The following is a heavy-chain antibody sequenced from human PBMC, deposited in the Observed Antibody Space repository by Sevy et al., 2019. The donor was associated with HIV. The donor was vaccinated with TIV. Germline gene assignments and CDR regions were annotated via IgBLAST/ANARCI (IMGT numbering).Heavy chain of an antibody. V-gene: IGHV3-43*01. D-gene: IGHD3-10*01. Sequence: GGSLRLSCAASGFTFDDYTIHWVRQAPGKGLEWVSLISWDGGSAYYADSVKGRFTMSRDNSKNSLYLQMNSLRTEDTALYYCAKETGVSFYFDYWGQGTLVTVSS. CDR3: AKETGVSFYFDY. J-gene: IGHJ4*02. CDR2: ISWDGGSA. CDR1: GFTFDDYT.